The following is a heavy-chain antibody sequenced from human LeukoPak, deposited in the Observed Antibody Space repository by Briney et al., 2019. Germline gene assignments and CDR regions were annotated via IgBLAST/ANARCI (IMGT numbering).Heavy chain of an antibody. CDR3: ARDRIVVVPAALKDYYYMDV. D-gene: IGHD2-2*01. V-gene: IGHV4-4*07. J-gene: IGHJ6*03. CDR1: GGSISSYY. Sequence: SETLSLTCTVSGGSISSYYWSWIRQPAGKGLEWIGRIYTSGSTNYNPSLKSRVTMSVDTSKNQFSLKLSSVTAADTAVYYCARDRIVVVPAALKDYYYMDVWGKGTTVTVSS. CDR2: IYTSGST.